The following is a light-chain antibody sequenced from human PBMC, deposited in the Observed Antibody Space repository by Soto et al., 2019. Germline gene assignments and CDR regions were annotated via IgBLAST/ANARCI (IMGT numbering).Light chain of an antibody. V-gene: IGKV3-15*01. CDR2: GAS. J-gene: IGKJ1*01. CDR3: QQYNNWPRT. Sequence: EIVMTQSPASLSVSPGERATLSCRASQSVSSNLAWYQQKPGQAPRLLIYGASTGATGVPARFSGSGSGTDFTLTISSLQSGDFVVYYCQQYNNWPRTFGQGTKVEIK. CDR1: QSVSSN.